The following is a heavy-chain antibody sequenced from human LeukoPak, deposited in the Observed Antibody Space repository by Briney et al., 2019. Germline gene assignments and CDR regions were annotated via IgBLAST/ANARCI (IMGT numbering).Heavy chain of an antibody. Sequence: GGSLRLSCAASGFTFSSYAMHWVRQAPGKGLEWVAVISYDGSNKYYADSVKGRFTISRDNSKNTLYLQMNSLRAEDTAVYYCARASDSSGYYRPFDYWGQGTLVTVSS. CDR2: ISYDGSNK. D-gene: IGHD3-22*01. V-gene: IGHV3-30-3*01. CDR3: ARASDSSGYYRPFDY. CDR1: GFTFSSYA. J-gene: IGHJ4*02.